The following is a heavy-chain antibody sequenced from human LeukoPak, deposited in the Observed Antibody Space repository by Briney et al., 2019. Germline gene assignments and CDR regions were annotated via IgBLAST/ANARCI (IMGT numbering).Heavy chain of an antibody. V-gene: IGHV3-53*01. D-gene: IGHD1-14*01. CDR3: AKPARTDYADY. Sequence: TGGSLRLSCAASGFTVSSNYMSWVRQAPGKGLEWVSVIYSGGSTYYADSVKGRFTISRDNSKNTLYLQMNSLRAEDTAVYYCAKPARTDYADYWGQGTQVTVSS. J-gene: IGHJ4*02. CDR1: GFTVSSNY. CDR2: IYSGGST.